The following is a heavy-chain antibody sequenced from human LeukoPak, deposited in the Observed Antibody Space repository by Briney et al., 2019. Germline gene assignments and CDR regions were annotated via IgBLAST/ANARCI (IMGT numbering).Heavy chain of an antibody. CDR1: GDSISGYY. CDR2: INYSGST. V-gene: IGHV4-59*08. Sequence: SETLSLTCTVSGDSISGYYWSWIRQPPGKGLDWIGFINYSGSTNYNPSLKSRVTISLDTSKNQFYLKLNSVTAADTAVYYCARRHTSYYYSSVGYFDYWGQGTLVTVSS. CDR3: ARRHTSYYYSSVGYFDY. J-gene: IGHJ4*02. D-gene: IGHD3-22*01.